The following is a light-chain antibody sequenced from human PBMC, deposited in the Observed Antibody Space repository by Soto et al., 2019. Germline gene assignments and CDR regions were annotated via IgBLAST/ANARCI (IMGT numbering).Light chain of an antibody. J-gene: IGKJ1*01. V-gene: IGKV3-11*01. Sequence: DIVMLQSPSTLPLFPGETATLSFRASESVTTYLAWYQQKPGQAPRLLVYDVSNRATGIPDRFSGGGSGTDFTLTISSLEPEDFAVYYCQQCSDWPWTFGQGTKVDI. CDR2: DVS. CDR1: ESVTTY. CDR3: QQCSDWPWT.